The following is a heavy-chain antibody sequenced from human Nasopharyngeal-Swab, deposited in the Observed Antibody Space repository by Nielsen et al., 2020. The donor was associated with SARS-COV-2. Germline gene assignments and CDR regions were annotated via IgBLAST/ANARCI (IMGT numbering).Heavy chain of an antibody. Sequence: WIRQPPGKGLEWIGYIYYSGSTYYNPFLKSRVTISVDTSKNQFSLKLSSVTAADTAVYYCARAVVWVGAAPSAVWGYFDYWGQGTLVTVSS. V-gene: IGHV4-30-4*01. D-gene: IGHD2-15*01. CDR2: IYYSGST. CDR3: ARAVVWVGAAPSAVWGYFDY. J-gene: IGHJ4*02.